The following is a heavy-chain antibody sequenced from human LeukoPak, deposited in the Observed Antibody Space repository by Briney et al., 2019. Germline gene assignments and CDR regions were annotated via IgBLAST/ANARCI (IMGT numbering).Heavy chain of an antibody. Sequence: PGGSLRLSCAAPGFTFSDYYMSWIRQAPGKGLEWVSYISISSSYTKYADSVKGRFTISRDNAKKSLYLQMNSLRADDSAVYYCARDRAPSGFYSGDFYYWGQGALVTVSS. CDR2: ISISSSYT. J-gene: IGHJ4*02. V-gene: IGHV3-11*05. CDR1: GFTFSDYY. D-gene: IGHD3-22*01. CDR3: ARDRAPSGFYSGDFYY.